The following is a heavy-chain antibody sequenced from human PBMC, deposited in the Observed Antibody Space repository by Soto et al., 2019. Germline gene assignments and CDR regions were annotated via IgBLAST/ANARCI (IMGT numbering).Heavy chain of an antibody. V-gene: IGHV4-34*01. CDR1: VGSFIGYY. CDR2: INHSGST. CDR3: ARGGAVAGPFDY. J-gene: IGHJ4*02. Sequence: KASETLSLTCAFYVGSFIGYYWSWIRQPPVKGLEWIGEINHSGSTNYNPSLKSRVTISVDASKNLFSLKLSSVTAADTAVYYCARGGAVAGPFDYWGQGTQVTVSS. D-gene: IGHD6-19*01.